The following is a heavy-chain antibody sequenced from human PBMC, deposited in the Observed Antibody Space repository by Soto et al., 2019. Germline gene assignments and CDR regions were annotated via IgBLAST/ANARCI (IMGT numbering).Heavy chain of an antibody. V-gene: IGHV1-18*01. D-gene: IGHD2-15*01. CDR2: ISAYNGNT. Sequence: QVQLVQSGAEVKKPGASVKVSCKASGYTFTSYGISWVRQAPGQGLEWMGWISAYNGNTNYAQKLQGRVIMTTDTSTSTAYMELRSLRSDDTAVYYCARVGGGYCSGGSCYSGFYYYGMDVWGQGTTVTVSS. CDR3: ARVGGGYCSGGSCYSGFYYYGMDV. CDR1: GYTFTSYG. J-gene: IGHJ6*02.